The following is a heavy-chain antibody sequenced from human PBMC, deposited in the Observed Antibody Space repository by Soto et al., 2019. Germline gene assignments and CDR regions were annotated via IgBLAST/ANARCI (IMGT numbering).Heavy chain of an antibody. D-gene: IGHD6-25*01. J-gene: IGHJ3*02. V-gene: IGHV5-51*01. Sequence: GESLKISCKGSGYTLTAYWIGWVRQMPGKGLEWMGIIYPGDSDTRYSPSFQDQVTISADKSISTAYLQWSSLKASDTAMFYCARGGYSGNSKDPFYIWGPGTMVTVSS. CDR1: GYTLTAYW. CDR2: IYPGDSDT. CDR3: ARGGYSGNSKDPFYI.